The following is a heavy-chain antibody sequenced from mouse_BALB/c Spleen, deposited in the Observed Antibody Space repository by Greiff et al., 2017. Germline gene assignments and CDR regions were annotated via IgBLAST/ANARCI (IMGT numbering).Heavy chain of an antibody. D-gene: IGHD3-2*01. J-gene: IGHJ2*01. CDR1: GFTFSSYT. Sequence: EVQLVESGGGLVKPGGSLKLSCAASGFTFSSYTMSWVRQTPEKRLEWVATISSGGGKTYYPDSVKGRFTISRDNAKNNLYLQMSSLRSEDTALYYCSRDSSGYGYYFDYWGQGTTLTVSS. CDR3: SRDSSGYGYYFDY. CDR2: ISSGGGKT. V-gene: IGHV5-9*03.